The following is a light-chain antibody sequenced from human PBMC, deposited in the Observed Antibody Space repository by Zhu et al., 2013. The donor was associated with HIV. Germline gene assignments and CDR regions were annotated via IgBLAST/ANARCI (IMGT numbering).Light chain of an antibody. CDR3: GTWDTGLSAHIV. J-gene: IGLJ2*01. CDR1: SNDVGGYNF. Sequence: QSALTQPASVSGSPGQSITISCTGTSNDVGGYNFVSWYQQHPGKVPKLMIFGVSSRPSGISNRFSGSKSGTSASLVITGLQTGDEADYYCGTWDTGLSAHIVFGGGTKLTVL. V-gene: IGLV2-14*01. CDR2: GVS.